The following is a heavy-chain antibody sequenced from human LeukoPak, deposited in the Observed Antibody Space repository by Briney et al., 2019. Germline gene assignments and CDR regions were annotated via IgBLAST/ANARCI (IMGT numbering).Heavy chain of an antibody. CDR1: GFPFSSYG. CDR2: IWYDGSNK. CDR3: ARGGYGDYAFDI. V-gene: IGHV3-33*01. Sequence: GRSLRLSCAASGFPFSSYGMHWVRQAPRKGLEWVAVIWYDGSNKYYADSVKGRFTISRDNSKNTLYLQMNSLRAEDTAVYYCARGGYGDYAFDIWGQGTMVTVSS. D-gene: IGHD4-17*01. J-gene: IGHJ3*02.